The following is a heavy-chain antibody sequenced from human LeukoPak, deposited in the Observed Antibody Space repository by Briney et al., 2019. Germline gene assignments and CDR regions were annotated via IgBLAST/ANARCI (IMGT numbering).Heavy chain of an antibody. CDR1: GGSISSYY. D-gene: IGHD6-13*01. J-gene: IGHJ3*02. Sequence: PSETLSLTCTVSGGSISSYYWSWIRQPPGKGLEWIGYIYYSGSTNYNPSLKSRVTISVDTSKNQFSLKLSSVTAADTAVYYCARHPTIAAAGIHNAFDIWGQGTMVTVSS. CDR3: ARHPTIAAAGIHNAFDI. V-gene: IGHV4-59*08. CDR2: IYYSGST.